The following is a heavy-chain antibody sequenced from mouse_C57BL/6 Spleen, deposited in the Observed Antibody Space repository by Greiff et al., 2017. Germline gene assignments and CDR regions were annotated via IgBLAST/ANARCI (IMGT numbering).Heavy chain of an antibody. D-gene: IGHD1-1*01. V-gene: IGHV5-17*01. CDR1: GFTFSDYG. J-gene: IGHJ1*03. CDR3: ARGTTVVATEYFDV. Sequence: EVHLVESGGGLVKPGGSLKLSCAASGFTFSDYGMHWVRQAPEKGLEWVAYISSGSSTIYYADTVKGRFTISRDNAKNTLFLQMPSLRSEDTAMYYCARGTTVVATEYFDVWGTGTTVTVSS. CDR2: ISSGSSTI.